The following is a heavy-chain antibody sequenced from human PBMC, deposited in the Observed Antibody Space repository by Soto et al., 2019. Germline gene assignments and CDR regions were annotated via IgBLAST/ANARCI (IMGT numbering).Heavy chain of an antibody. V-gene: IGHV3-23*01. CDR1: GFTFSSYA. CDR2: ISGRGGNT. Sequence: EVQLLESGGGLVQPGGSLRLSCAASGFTFSSYAMSWVRQAPGKGLEWVSAISGRGGNTYYADSVKGRFTISRDNSKNTLYLQMNSLRAEDMAVYYCASEGGSYRGGSFDYWGQGTLVTVSS. J-gene: IGHJ4*02. D-gene: IGHD3-16*02. CDR3: ASEGGSYRGGSFDY.